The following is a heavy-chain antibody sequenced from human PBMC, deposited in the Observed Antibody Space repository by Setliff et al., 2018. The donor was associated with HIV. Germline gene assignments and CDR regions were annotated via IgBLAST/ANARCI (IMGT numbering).Heavy chain of an antibody. J-gene: IGHJ4*02. D-gene: IGHD2-8*01. CDR3: AKAKSSRMGPPFTDLDY. CDR2: ISSSGGTQ. Sequence: GGSLRLSCAASGFSFSIYEMNWVRQAPGKGLEWVSYISSSGGTQQYADSVKGRFTISRDNAKNSLYLQMNSLRAEDTAVYYCAKAKSSRMGPPFTDLDYWGQGTQVTVSS. CDR1: GFSFSIYE. V-gene: IGHV3-48*03.